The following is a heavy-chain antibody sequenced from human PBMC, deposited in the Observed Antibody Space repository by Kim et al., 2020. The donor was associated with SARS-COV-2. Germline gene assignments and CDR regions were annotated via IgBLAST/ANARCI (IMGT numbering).Heavy chain of an antibody. Sequence: SETLSLTCTVSGGSISNNGYNWGWIRQPPGKGLEWIGSIHHSGSTYYNPALESRLTIFVDTSKNQFSLKLSSVTAADTAVYYCARQSLTWLPAWFDPWGQGTLVAVSS. D-gene: IGHD3-9*01. V-gene: IGHV4-39*01. CDR1: GGSISNNGYN. CDR2: IHHSGST. J-gene: IGHJ5*02. CDR3: ARQSLTWLPAWFDP.